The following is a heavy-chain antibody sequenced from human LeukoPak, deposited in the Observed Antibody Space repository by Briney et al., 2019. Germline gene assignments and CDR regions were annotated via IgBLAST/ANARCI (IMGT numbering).Heavy chain of an antibody. CDR3: ARTYGGKAGTLDI. V-gene: IGHV3-74*01. D-gene: IGHD4-23*01. CDR1: GFSFSVFW. CDR2: IKTDGSIT. J-gene: IGHJ3*02. Sequence: GGSLRLSCAASGFSFSVFWMHWVRQAPGKGPVWVSRIKTDGSITNYADSVKGRFTISRDNAKNTLYLQINSLRAEDTAMYYCARTYGGKAGTLDIWGQGTMLTVSS.